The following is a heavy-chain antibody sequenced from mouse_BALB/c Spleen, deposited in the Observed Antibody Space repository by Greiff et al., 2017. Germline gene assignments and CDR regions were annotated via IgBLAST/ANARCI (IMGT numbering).Heavy chain of an antibody. V-gene: IGHV14-4*02. CDR1: GFNIKDYY. D-gene: IGHD2-10*01. Sequence: VQLKESGAELVRSGASVKLSCTASGFNIKDYYMHWVKQRPEQGLEWIGWIDPENGDTEYAPKFQGKATMTADTSSNTAYLQLSSLTSEDTAVYYGNAKPYYGKRYAMDYWGQGTSVTVSS. CDR2: IDPENGDT. CDR3: NAKPYYGKRYAMDY. J-gene: IGHJ4*01.